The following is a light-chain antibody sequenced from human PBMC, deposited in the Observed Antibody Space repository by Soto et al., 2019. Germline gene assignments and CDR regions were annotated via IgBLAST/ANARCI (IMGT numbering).Light chain of an antibody. Sequence: EVDLTQSPDILSVSPEETATLSCRASQSVRSNLAWYQQKPGQAPRLLIYGASTRATGIPARFSGSGSGREFTLTISSLQSEDFGLYYCQQYNIWPPLTVGGGTKVEIK. V-gene: IGKV3-15*01. CDR3: QQYNIWPPLT. CDR2: GAS. CDR1: QSVRSN. J-gene: IGKJ4*01.